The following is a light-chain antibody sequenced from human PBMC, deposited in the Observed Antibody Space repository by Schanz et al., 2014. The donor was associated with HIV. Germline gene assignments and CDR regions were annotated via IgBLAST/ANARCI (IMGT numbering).Light chain of an antibody. J-gene: IGLJ3*02. Sequence: QSVLTQPPSASGTPGQRVTISCSGSSSNFRSNAVNWYQQLPGTAPKLLIQADIQRPSGVPDRFSGSKSGTSASLAISGLQSEDEADYYCATWDDSLNAWVFGGGTKLTVL. CDR3: ATWDDSLNAWV. CDR1: SSNFRSNA. V-gene: IGLV1-44*01. CDR2: ADI.